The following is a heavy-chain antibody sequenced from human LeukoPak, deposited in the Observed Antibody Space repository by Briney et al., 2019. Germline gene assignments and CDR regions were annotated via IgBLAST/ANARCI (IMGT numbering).Heavy chain of an antibody. D-gene: IGHD6-13*01. CDR1: GFTFTSYT. J-gene: IGHJ4*02. Sequence: PGGSLRLSCAASGFTFTSYTINWVRQAPGKGLEWVSSITSPSSNIHYADSVKGRFTISRDNAKNSLYLQMNSLRPEDTAVYYCARVGSSLTHYFDYWGQGTLVTVSS. V-gene: IGHV3-21*01. CDR3: ARVGSSLTHYFDY. CDR2: ITSPSSNI.